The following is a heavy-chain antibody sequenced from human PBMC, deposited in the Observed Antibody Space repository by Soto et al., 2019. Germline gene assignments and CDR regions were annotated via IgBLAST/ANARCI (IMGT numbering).Heavy chain of an antibody. CDR2: ISAYNGNT. CDR1: GYTFTSYG. J-gene: IGHJ4*02. Sequence: QVQLVQSGAEVKKPGASVKVSCKASGYTFTSYGISWVRQAPGQGLEWMGWISAYNGNTNYAQKLQGRVTMTTDTATSTGYMELRSLRSADTAVYYFARKYGSGSRFDYLGQGTLVTVSS. CDR3: ARKYGSGSRFDY. D-gene: IGHD3-10*01. V-gene: IGHV1-18*01.